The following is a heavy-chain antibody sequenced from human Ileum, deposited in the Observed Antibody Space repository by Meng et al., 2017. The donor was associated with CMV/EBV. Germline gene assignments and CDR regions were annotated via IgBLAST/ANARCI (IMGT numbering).Heavy chain of an antibody. J-gene: IGHJ6*02. V-gene: IGHV3-11*01. D-gene: IGHD4-11*01. Sequence: GESLKISCVGSGFIFSAYCMYWFRQAPGKGLEWVSRICHSNSVIDYADSVEGRFTISRDNVKNSLYLQMDSLGAEDTAVYYCARNYSSLDYYYGMDVWGQGTSVTVSS. CDR3: ARNYSSLDYYYGMDV. CDR1: GFIFSAYC. CDR2: ICHSNSVI.